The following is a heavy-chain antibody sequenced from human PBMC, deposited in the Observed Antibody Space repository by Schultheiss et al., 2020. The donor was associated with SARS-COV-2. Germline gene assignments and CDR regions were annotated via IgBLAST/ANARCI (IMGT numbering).Heavy chain of an antibody. Sequence: SQTLSLTCAVYGESFNGFSWTWIRQSPGKGLEWIGQVSHSGGTHYSPSLKRRVTISVDTSKSQFSLRLTSVTAADTAVYYCARDLRGSSSMDVWGQGTMVTVSS. J-gene: IGHJ6*02. CDR3: ARDLRGSSSMDV. V-gene: IGHV4-34*01. D-gene: IGHD6-6*01. CDR2: VSHSGGT. CDR1: GESFNGFS.